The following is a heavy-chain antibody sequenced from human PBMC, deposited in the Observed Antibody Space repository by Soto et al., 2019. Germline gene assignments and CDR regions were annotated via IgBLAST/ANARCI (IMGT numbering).Heavy chain of an antibody. V-gene: IGHV4-61*01. CDR1: GCSVSSGSYY. J-gene: IGHJ4*02. CDR2: IYYSGST. D-gene: IGHD1-1*01. Sequence: SETLSLTCPVSGCSVSSGSYYWSWLRQPPGKGLEWIGYIYYSGSTNYNPSLKSRVTISVDTSKNQFSLKLSSVTAADTAVYYCARSVGEATRALGYWGQGTLVTVSS. CDR3: ARSVGEATRALGY.